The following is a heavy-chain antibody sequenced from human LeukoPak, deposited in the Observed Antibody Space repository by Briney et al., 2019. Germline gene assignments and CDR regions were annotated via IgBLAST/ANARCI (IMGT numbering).Heavy chain of an antibody. CDR1: GFTFSSYG. CDR2: IWYDGSNK. Sequence: GGSLRLSCAASGFTFSSYGMHWVRQAPGKGLEWVAVIWYDGSNKYYADSVKGRFTISRDNSKNTLYLQLNSLRPDDTAVYYCARDQLAYSGYDTLFDYWGQGTLVTVSS. J-gene: IGHJ4*02. D-gene: IGHD5-12*01. CDR3: ARDQLAYSGYDTLFDY. V-gene: IGHV3-33*01.